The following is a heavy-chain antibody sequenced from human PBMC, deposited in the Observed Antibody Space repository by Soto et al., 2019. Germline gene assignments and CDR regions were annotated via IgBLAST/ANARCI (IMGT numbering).Heavy chain of an antibody. CDR3: AREDYTTSSGFDP. V-gene: IGHV4-59*11. CDR2: IFYSGST. D-gene: IGHD6-6*01. CDR1: GGSITSHY. J-gene: IGHJ5*02. Sequence: SETLSLTCSVSGGSITSHYWTWIRQPPGKGLEWIGSIFYSGSTNYNPSLQSRVTMSIDSSTNQFSLRLNFLTAADAAVYYCAREDYTTSSGFDPWGQGTLVTVS.